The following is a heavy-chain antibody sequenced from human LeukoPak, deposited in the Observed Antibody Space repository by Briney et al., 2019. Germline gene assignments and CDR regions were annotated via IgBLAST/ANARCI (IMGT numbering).Heavy chain of an antibody. J-gene: IGHJ6*03. CDR1: GRSISSYY. CDR3: ARGASSSSGGYYYYYMDV. CDR2: IYYSGST. D-gene: IGHD6-6*01. Sequence: SETLSLTCTGSGRSISSYYWSWIRQPPGKGLEWIGYIYYSGSTNYNPSLKSRVTISVDTSKNQFSLKLSSVTAADTAVYYCARGASSSSGGYYYYYMDVWGKGTTVTVSS. V-gene: IGHV4-59*01.